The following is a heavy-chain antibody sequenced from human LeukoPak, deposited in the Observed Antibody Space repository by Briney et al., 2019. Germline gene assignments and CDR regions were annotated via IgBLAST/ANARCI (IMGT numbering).Heavy chain of an antibody. CDR1: GGSISSGGYY. CDR3: ARHRVFTYYDSNDAFDI. J-gene: IGHJ3*02. Sequence: SETLSLTCTVSGGSISSGGYYWSWIRQPPGKGLEWIGYIYYSGSTNYNPSLKSRVTISVDTSKNQFSLKLSSVTAADTAVYYCARHRVFTYYDSNDAFDIWGQGTMVTVSS. D-gene: IGHD3-22*01. V-gene: IGHV4-61*08. CDR2: IYYSGST.